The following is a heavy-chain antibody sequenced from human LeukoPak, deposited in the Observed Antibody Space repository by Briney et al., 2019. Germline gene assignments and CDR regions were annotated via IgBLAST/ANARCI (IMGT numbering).Heavy chain of an antibody. CDR1: GFTFRSYE. Sequence: GGSLRLSCEDSGFTFRSYEMNWVRQAPGKGLEWIAYLSSSGSAFSYADSVKGRFTIARDNAKNSLYLQLNSLRAEDTAVYYCARRAYDRSSIYYFDFWGQGTLVTVSS. CDR2: LSSSGSAF. V-gene: IGHV3-48*03. CDR3: ARRAYDRSSIYYFDF. J-gene: IGHJ4*02. D-gene: IGHD3-9*01.